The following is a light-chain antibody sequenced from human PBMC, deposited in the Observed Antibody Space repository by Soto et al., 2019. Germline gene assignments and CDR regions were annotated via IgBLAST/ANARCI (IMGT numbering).Light chain of an antibody. CDR1: QSISTY. J-gene: IGKJ4*01. V-gene: IGKV3-11*01. CDR3: QQRSNWPPGLT. CDR2: DVS. Sequence: EIVLTQSPATLSLSPGEIATLSCRASQSISTYLAWYQQTPGQAPRLLIYDVSKRAAGVPARCSGGGSGTDFTLPISSLEPEDFAVAYCQQRSNWPPGLTFGGGTKVEI.